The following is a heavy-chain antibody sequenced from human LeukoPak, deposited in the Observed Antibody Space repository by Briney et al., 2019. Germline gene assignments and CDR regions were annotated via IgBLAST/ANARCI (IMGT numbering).Heavy chain of an antibody. D-gene: IGHD1-26*01. CDR2: TNHSGST. CDR1: SGTFNGYY. CDR3: ARGPIVGATTHLDAFDI. J-gene: IGHJ3*02. Sequence: ASETLSLTSAGYSGTFNGYYWIWIPQPPGNELEGIRETNHSGSTNYNPSLKSRVTISVDRSKNQFSLKLSSVTAADTAVYYCARGPIVGATTHLDAFDIWGQGTMVTVSS. V-gene: IGHV4-34*01.